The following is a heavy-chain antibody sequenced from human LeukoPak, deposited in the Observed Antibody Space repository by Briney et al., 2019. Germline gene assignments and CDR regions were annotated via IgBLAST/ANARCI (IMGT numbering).Heavy chain of an antibody. CDR2: IWYGGSNK. CDR1: GFTFSSYG. D-gene: IGHD2-15*01. CDR3: AKDLSSATPANWFDP. Sequence: PGGSLRLSCAASGFTFSSYGMHWVRQAPGKGLEWVAVIWYGGSNKYYADSVKGRFTISRDNSKNTLYLQMNSLRAEDTAVYYCAKDLSSATPANWFDPWGQGTLVTVSS. V-gene: IGHV3-30*02. J-gene: IGHJ5*02.